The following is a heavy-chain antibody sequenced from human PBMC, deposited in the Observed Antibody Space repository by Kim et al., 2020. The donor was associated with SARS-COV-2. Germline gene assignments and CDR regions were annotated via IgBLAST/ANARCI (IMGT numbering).Heavy chain of an antibody. CDR1: GFTFSSYW. D-gene: IGHD3-9*01. CDR2: IKQDGSEK. V-gene: IGHV3-7*01. CDR3: ARRGHEGRYFDWLSKNYFDY. J-gene: IGHJ4*02. Sequence: GGSLRLSCAASGFTFSSYWMSWVRQAPGKGLEWVANIKQDGSEKYYVDSVKGRFTISRDNAKNSLYLQMNSLRAEDTAVYYCARRGHEGRYFDWLSKNYFDYWGQGTLVTVSS.